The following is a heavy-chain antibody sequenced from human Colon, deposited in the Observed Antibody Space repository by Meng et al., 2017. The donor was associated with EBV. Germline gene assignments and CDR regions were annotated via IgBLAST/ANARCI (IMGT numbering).Heavy chain of an antibody. V-gene: IGHV4-4*02. Sequence: VQLQESGPGLVEPSGTLSLTCAVSGGSISTSDWWSWVRQPPGKGLEWIGEIYRGGGTNYNPSFKSRVTISVDTSNNHLSLKLSYVTAADTAVYYCARVRVIPAAVGFNYWGQGTLVTVSS. CDR3: ARVRVIPAAVGFNY. CDR2: IYRGGGT. D-gene: IGHD2-2*01. CDR1: GGSISTSDW. J-gene: IGHJ4*02.